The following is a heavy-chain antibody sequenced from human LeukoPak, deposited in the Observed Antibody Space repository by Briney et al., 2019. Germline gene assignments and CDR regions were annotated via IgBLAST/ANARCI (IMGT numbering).Heavy chain of an antibody. CDR2: ISGSGGST. Sequence: PGGSLRLSCAASGFTFSSYAMSWVRQAPGKGLEWVSAISGSGGSTYYADSVKGRFSISRDNSKNTLYLQMNSLRAEDTAVYYCAKDILTGSHTPDAFDIWGQGTMVTVSS. CDR1: GFTFSSYA. D-gene: IGHD3-9*01. CDR3: AKDILTGSHTPDAFDI. J-gene: IGHJ3*02. V-gene: IGHV3-23*01.